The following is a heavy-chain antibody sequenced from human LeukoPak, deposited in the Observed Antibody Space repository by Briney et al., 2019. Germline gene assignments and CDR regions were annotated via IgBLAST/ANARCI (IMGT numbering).Heavy chain of an antibody. V-gene: IGHV3-23*01. CDR3: AKSVESAVTTNPYFDY. CDR1: GFTFSSYA. Sequence: GGSLRLSCAASGFTFSSYAMSWVRQAPGKGLEWVSIISGSGGSTYYADSVRGRFTISRDNSKNTLVLQMNSLRAEDTAVYYCAKSVESAVTTNPYFDYWGQGTLVTVSS. CDR2: ISGSGGST. D-gene: IGHD4-17*01. J-gene: IGHJ4*02.